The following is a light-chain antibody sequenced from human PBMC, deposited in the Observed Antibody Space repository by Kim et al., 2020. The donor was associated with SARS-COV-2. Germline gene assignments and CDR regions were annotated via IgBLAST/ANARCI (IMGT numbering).Light chain of an antibody. V-gene: IGLV3-19*01. CDR1: SLRSYY. CDR3: NSRDSSGNHVV. CDR2: GKN. J-gene: IGLJ2*01. Sequence: ALGQTVRITCQGDSLRSYYASWYQQKPGQAPVLVIYGKNNRPSGIPDRYSGSSSGNTASLTITGAQAEDEADYYCNSRDSSGNHVVFGGGTQLTVL.